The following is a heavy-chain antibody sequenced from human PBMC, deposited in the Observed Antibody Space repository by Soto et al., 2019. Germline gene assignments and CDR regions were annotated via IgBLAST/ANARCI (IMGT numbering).Heavy chain of an antibody. CDR1: GFTFSSYA. CDR2: ISGSGGST. Sequence: EVQLLESGGGLVQPGGSLRLSCAASGFTFSSYAMSWVRQAPGKGLEWVSAISGSGGSTYYADSVKGRFTISRDNSKNTLYLQINSLRAEHTAEYYCAKDVWSVPWVAGPGYGMDVWVQGTKVTVSS. D-gene: IGHD6-19*01. V-gene: IGHV3-23*01. J-gene: IGHJ6*02. CDR3: AKDVWSVPWVAGPGYGMDV.